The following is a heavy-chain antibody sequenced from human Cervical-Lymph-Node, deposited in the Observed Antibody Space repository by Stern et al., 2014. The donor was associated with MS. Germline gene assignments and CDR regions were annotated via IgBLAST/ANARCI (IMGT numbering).Heavy chain of an antibody. V-gene: IGHV1-69*06. J-gene: IGHJ4*02. CDR3: ARDCGDYGDYSFDY. D-gene: IGHD4-17*01. CDR1: GGTFRNYA. Sequence: VQLVQPGAEVKTPRSSAKVSCKASGGTFRNYAINWVRHAPGQGLEWIGGIIPIFGTANYAQKFQGRVTITADKSTSTAYMELSSLRSEDTAVYYCARDCGDYGDYSFDYWGQGTLVTVSS. CDR2: IIPIFGTA.